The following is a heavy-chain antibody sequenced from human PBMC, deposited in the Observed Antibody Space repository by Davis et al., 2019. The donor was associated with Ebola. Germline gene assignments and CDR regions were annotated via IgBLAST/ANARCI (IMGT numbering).Heavy chain of an antibody. Sequence: GESLKISCAASGFTFDDYAMHWVRQAPGKGLEWVSVIYSGGSTYYADSVKGRFTISRHNSKNTLYLQMNSLRAEDTAVYYCARGRFGELPFDYWGQGTLVTVSS. J-gene: IGHJ4*02. CDR3: ARGRFGELPFDY. D-gene: IGHD3-10*01. CDR1: GFTFDDYA. CDR2: IYSGGST. V-gene: IGHV3-53*04.